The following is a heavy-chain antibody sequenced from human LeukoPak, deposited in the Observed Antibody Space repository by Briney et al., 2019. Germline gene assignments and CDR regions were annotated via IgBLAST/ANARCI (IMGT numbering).Heavy chain of an antibody. V-gene: IGHV4-31*03. J-gene: IGHJ4*02. CDR2: IYYSGST. D-gene: IGHD3-22*01. CDR3: ARWSSGYYYFDC. CDR1: GGSISSGGYY. Sequence: SETLSLTCTVSGGSISSGGYYWSWIRQHPGKGLEWIGYIYYSGSTYYNPSLKSRVTISVDTSKNQFSLKLSSVTAADTAVYYCARWSSGYYYFDCWGQGTLVTVSS.